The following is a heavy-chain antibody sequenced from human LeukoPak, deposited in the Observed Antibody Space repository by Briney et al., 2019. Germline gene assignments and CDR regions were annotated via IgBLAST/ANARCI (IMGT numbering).Heavy chain of an antibody. CDR2: IYHSGST. V-gene: IGHV4-38-2*02. D-gene: IGHD1-7*01. CDR3: ARSRLMELGYAFDI. CDR1: GYSISSGYY. Sequence: SETLSLTCTVSGYSISSGYYWGWIRPPPGKELEWIGSIYHSGSTYYNPSLKSRVTISVDTSKNQFSLKLSSVTAADTAVYYCARSRLMELGYAFDIWGQGTMVTVSS. J-gene: IGHJ3*02.